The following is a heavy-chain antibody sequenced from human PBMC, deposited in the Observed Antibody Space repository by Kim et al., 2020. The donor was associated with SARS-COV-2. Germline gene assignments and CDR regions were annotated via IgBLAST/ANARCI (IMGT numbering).Heavy chain of an antibody. V-gene: IGHV3-15*01. CDR1: GFTFSNAW. CDR2: IKSKTDGGTT. Sequence: GGSLRLSCAASGFTFSNAWMSWVRQAPGKGLEWVGRIKSKTDGGTTDYAAPVKGRFTISRDDSKNTLYLQMNSLKTEDTAVYYCTTDPPVGAQPRYYYYGMDVWGQGTTVTVSS. D-gene: IGHD1-26*01. CDR3: TTDPPVGAQPRYYYYGMDV. J-gene: IGHJ6*02.